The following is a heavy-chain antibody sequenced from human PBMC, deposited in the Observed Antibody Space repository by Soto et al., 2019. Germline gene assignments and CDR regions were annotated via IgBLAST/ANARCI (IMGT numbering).Heavy chain of an antibody. CDR2: ISGSDGKT. D-gene: IGHD3-3*01. CDR3: ARWSYLDY. V-gene: IGHV3-23*01. CDR1: GFSFGSYA. Sequence: PGGSLRLSCAAPGFSFGSYALSWVRQAPGKGLEWVSTISGSDGKTFYADSVKGRFSISRDTSQKTLYLQMNSLRADGTAIYYCARWSYLDYWGQGTRVTVSS. J-gene: IGHJ4*02.